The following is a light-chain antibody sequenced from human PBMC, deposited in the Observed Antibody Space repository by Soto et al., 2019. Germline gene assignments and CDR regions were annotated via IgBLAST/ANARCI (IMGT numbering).Light chain of an antibody. CDR3: QQRNIWPPVT. Sequence: EIVLTQSPATLSLSPVSRATLSCRASPSVTNYLAWYQQKPGQAPRLVIYGAFNRATGIPARFSGSGSGTDFTLTISSLEPEDFAVYYCQQRNIWPPVTFGQGTRLEI. V-gene: IGKV3-11*01. CDR1: PSVTNY. J-gene: IGKJ5*01. CDR2: GAF.